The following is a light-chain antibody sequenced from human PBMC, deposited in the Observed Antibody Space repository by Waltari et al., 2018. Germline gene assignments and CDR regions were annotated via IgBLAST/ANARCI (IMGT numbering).Light chain of an antibody. CDR1: QSIGSS. CDR3: HQYHVPPLT. J-gene: IGKJ5*01. CDR2: YAS. Sequence: EIVLTQSPDFQSVTPKETVTITCRASQSIGSSLHWYQQKPDQSPKLLIRYASQSFSGVPSRFSGSGSGTDFTLTISSLQAEDVAVYYCHQYHVPPLTFGQGTRLEIK. V-gene: IGKV6-21*01.